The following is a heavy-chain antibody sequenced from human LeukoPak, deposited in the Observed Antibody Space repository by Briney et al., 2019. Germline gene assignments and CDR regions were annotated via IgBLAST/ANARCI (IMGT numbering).Heavy chain of an antibody. J-gene: IGHJ6*03. V-gene: IGHV4-38-2*02. CDR3: ARVSENRYYYYMDV. D-gene: IGHD1-14*01. Sequence: SETLSLTCTVSGYSISSGYYWGWIRQPPGKGLEWIGSIYHSGSTYYNPSLKSRVTISVDTSKNQFSLKLSSVTAADTAVYYCARVSENRYYYYMDVWGKGTTVTVSS. CDR2: IYHSGST. CDR1: GYSISSGYY.